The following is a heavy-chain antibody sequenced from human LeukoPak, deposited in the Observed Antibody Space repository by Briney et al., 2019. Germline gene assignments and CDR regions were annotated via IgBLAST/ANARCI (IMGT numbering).Heavy chain of an antibody. CDR2: VCSSGKT. CDR3: ARDPPGEYYYDSSGA. J-gene: IGHJ5*02. CDR1: GGSINSNSYC. D-gene: IGHD3-22*01. Sequence: SETLSLTCTVSGGSINSNSYCWGWIRQPPGKGLEWIASVCSSGKTYYNPSLESRVTISVDTSKNQFSLKLSSVTAADTAVYYCARDPPGEYYYDSSGAWGQGILVTVSS. V-gene: IGHV4-39*07.